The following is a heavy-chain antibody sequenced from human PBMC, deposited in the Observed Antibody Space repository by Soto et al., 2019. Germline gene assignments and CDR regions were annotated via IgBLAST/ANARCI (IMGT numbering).Heavy chain of an antibody. V-gene: IGHV3-48*01. J-gene: IGHJ4*02. D-gene: IGHD1-1*01. Sequence: GSLSLSCAASGFTFSSYSMTWVRQAPGKGLAWISYISSSSSTIYYADSVKGGFTLSRDNAKNSLYLQMNSLRAEDTAVYYCARGAGNFDYWGQGTLVTVSS. CDR1: GFTFSSYS. CDR2: ISSSSSTI. CDR3: ARGAGNFDY.